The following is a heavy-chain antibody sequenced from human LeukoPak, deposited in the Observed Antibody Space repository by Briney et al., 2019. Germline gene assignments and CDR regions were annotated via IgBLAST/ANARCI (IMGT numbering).Heavy chain of an antibody. CDR3: ARARRAARAFDI. CDR1: GGSISSGGYS. J-gene: IGHJ3*02. D-gene: IGHD6-6*01. CDR2: IYHSGST. V-gene: IGHV4-30-2*01. Sequence: SQTLSLTCAVSGGSISSGGYSWSWIRQPPGKGLEWIGYIYHSGSTYYNPSLKSRVSISVDTSKNQFSLKLSSVTAADTAVYYCARARRAARAFDIWGQGTMVTVSS.